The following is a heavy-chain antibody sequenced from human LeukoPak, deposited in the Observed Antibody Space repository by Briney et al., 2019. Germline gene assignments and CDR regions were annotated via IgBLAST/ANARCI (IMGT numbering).Heavy chain of an antibody. CDR1: VYTFTAYY. D-gene: IGHD5-24*01. CDR3: RSCSPSDGYYYYYYGMDV. Sequence: ASVKVSCKASVYTFTAYYMHWVRQAPGQGLEWTGWINPNSGGTNYAQKFQGRVTMTRDTSISTAYMELSSLRSADPAVYHCRSCSPSDGYYYYYYGMDVSGQGKTVTVSS. V-gene: IGHV1-2*02. CDR2: INPNSGGT. J-gene: IGHJ6*01.